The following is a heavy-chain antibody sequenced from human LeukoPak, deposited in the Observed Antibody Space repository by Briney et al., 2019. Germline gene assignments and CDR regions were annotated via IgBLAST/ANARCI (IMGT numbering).Heavy chain of an antibody. V-gene: IGHV4-34*01. CDR1: GGSFSGYY. J-gene: IGHJ5*02. CDR3: ARDYYYDSSGYYIGNNWFDP. D-gene: IGHD3-22*01. Sequence: SETLSLTCAVYGGSFSGYYWSWIRQPPGKGLEWIGEINHSGSTNYNPSLKSRVTISVDTSKNQFSLKLSSVTAADTAVYYCARDYYYDSSGYYIGNNWFDPWGQGTLVTVSS. CDR2: INHSGST.